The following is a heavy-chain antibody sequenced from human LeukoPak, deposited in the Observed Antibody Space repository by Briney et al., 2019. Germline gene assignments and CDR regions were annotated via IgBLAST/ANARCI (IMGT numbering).Heavy chain of an antibody. Sequence: PGGSLRLSCAASGFTFDDYAMHWVRHDPGKGLEWVSGISWNSGSIVYADSVKGRFTISRDNAKNSLYLQMNSLRAEDMAFYYCAKDGGSSWTRGNWFDPWGQGTLVTVSS. V-gene: IGHV3-9*03. CDR2: ISWNSGSI. CDR3: AKDGGSSWTRGNWFDP. J-gene: IGHJ5*02. D-gene: IGHD6-13*01. CDR1: GFTFDDYA.